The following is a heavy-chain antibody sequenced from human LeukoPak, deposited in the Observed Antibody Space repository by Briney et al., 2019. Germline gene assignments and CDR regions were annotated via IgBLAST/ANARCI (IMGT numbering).Heavy chain of an antibody. V-gene: IGHV3-74*01. D-gene: IGHD3-10*01. Sequence: TGGSLRLSCAASGFTFSSYWMHWVRQAPGKGLVWFSRINSDGSSTSYADSVKGRFTISRDNAKNTLYLQMNSLRAEDTAVYYCAREGARFDDAFDIWGQGTMVTVSS. CDR1: GFTFSSYW. CDR3: AREGARFDDAFDI. CDR2: INSDGSST. J-gene: IGHJ3*02.